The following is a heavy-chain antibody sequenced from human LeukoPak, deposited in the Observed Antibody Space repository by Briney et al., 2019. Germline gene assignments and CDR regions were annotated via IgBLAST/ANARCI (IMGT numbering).Heavy chain of an antibody. V-gene: IGHV1-8*03. J-gene: IGHJ6*03. CDR1: GYTFTSYD. CDR3: ARGRTFSSSWYRSDYYYYMDV. Sequence: GASVKVSCTASGYTFTSYDINWVRQATGQGLEWMGWMNPNSGNTGYAQKFQGRVTITRNTSISTAYMGLSSLRSEDTAVYYCARGRTFSSSWYRSDYYYYMDVWGKGTTVTVSS. CDR2: MNPNSGNT. D-gene: IGHD6-13*01.